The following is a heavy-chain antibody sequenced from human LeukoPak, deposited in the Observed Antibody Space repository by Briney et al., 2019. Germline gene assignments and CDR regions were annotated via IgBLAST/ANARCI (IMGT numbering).Heavy chain of an antibody. CDR3: ASVPRRFPELTIFGVDY. Sequence: GGSLRLSCAASGFTFSSYAMHWVRQAPGKGLEWVAVISYDGSNKYYADSVKGRFTISRDNSKNTLYLQMNSLRAEDTAVYYCASVPRRFPELTIFGVDYWGQGTLVTVSS. V-gene: IGHV3-30-3*01. CDR2: ISYDGSNK. CDR1: GFTFSSYA. J-gene: IGHJ4*02. D-gene: IGHD3-3*01.